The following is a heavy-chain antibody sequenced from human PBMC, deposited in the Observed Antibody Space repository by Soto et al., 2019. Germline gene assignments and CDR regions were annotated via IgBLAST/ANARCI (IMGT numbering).Heavy chain of an antibody. CDR2: FSDGGSNT. CDR3: AILDSSSWYTGYYFDY. Sequence: XGSLRLSCAAAGFSFSSYAMNWVRQAPGKGLEWVSAFSDGGSNTYYTDSVKGRFTISRDNSKNTLFLQMNSLRAEDTAVYYCAILDSSSWYTGYYFDYWGQGTLVTVSS. D-gene: IGHD6-13*01. J-gene: IGHJ4*02. CDR1: GFSFSSYA. V-gene: IGHV3-23*01.